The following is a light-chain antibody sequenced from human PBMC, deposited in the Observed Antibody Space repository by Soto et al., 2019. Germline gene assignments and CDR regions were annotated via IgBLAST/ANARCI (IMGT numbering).Light chain of an antibody. V-gene: IGLV7-46*01. CDR1: TGPVTSGHW. Sequence: QAVVTQEPSLTVSPGGTVTLTCNSSTGPVTSGHWPYWFQQKPGLAPRTLIYDTSKKHSWTPARFSGSLLGGKAALTLSGAQPEDEAYYCCFLSYNTARPVVFGRGTKLNVL. CDR2: DTS. CDR3: FLSYNTARPVV. J-gene: IGLJ2*01.